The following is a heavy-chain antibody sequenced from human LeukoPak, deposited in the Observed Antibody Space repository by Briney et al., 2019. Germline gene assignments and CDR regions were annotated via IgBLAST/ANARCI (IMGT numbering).Heavy chain of an antibody. J-gene: IGHJ3*02. CDR3: ARKGSGWYAFDI. D-gene: IGHD6-19*01. V-gene: IGHV4-59*01. CDR1: GGSISSYY. Sequence: PSETLSLTCTVSGGSISSYYWSWIRQPPGKGLEWIGYIYYNGSTNYTPSLKSRVTISLDTSKNQFSLKLRSVTAADTAMYYCARKGSGWYAFDIWGQGTMVTVSS. CDR2: IYYNGST.